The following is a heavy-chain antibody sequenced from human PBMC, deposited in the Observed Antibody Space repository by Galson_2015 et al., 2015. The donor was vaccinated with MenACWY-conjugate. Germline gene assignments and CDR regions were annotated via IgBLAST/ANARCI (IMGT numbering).Heavy chain of an antibody. J-gene: IGHJ4*02. V-gene: IGHV3-49*03. CDR1: GFAFGDYL. Sequence: SLRLSCAPSGFAFGDYLMGWFRQAPGKGLEWVGYIQSKNYGANTQYAASVKDRFTISRDDSRSIAYLQMNSLKTEDSAVYYCTRAYHRYCSRTNCPFDHWGQGTLVTVSS. D-gene: IGHD2-2*01. CDR2: IQSKNYGANT. CDR3: TRAYHRYCSRTNCPFDH.